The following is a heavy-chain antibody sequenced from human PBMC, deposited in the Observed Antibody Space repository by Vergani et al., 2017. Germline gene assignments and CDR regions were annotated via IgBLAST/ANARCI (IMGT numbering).Heavy chain of an antibody. CDR1: GYSFSNYW. Sequence: EVQLVQSGAEVKKPGESLKISCKASGYSFSNYWIGWVRQMPGKGLEVMGIIYPGDSDTRYSPSFQGQVTISADKSISTAYLQWSSLKASDSAMYYCASGGHGSENGGALQLWGQGTNITVSS. V-gene: IGHV5-51*01. CDR3: ASGGHGSENGGALQL. D-gene: IGHD3-10*01. CDR2: IYPGDSDT. J-gene: IGHJ3*01.